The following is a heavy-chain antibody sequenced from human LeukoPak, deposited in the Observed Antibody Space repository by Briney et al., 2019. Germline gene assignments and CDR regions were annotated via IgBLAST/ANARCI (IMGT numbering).Heavy chain of an antibody. J-gene: IGHJ4*02. D-gene: IGHD5-12*01. CDR3: ARSWGYDQSLDY. Sequence: GGSLRLSCAASGFTFSSYRMNWVRQAPGKGLEWVSSIRSSGSSIYYADSLKGRFTISRDNAKNSLYLQMNSLRAEDPDVYYCARSWGYDQSLDYWGQGTLVSVSS. CDR1: GFTFSSYR. CDR2: IRSSGSSI. V-gene: IGHV3-21*01.